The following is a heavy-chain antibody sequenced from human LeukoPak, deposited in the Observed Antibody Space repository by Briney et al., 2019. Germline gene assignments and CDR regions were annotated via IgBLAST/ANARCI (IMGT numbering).Heavy chain of an antibody. Sequence: ASVKVSCKASGYTFTSYDINWARQATGQGLEWMGWMNPNSGNTGYAQKFQGRVTMTRNTSISTAYMELSSLRSEDTAVYYCATALGTNYDSSGRNWGQGTLVTVSS. CDR2: MNPNSGNT. D-gene: IGHD3-22*01. J-gene: IGHJ4*02. V-gene: IGHV1-8*01. CDR3: ATALGTNYDSSGRN. CDR1: GYTFTSYD.